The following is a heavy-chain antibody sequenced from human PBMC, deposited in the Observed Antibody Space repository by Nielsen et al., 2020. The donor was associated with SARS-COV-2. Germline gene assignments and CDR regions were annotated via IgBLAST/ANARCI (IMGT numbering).Heavy chain of an antibody. D-gene: IGHD6-19*01. CDR2: IYYSGST. CDR3: ARGAQWLVPLDP. V-gene: IGHV4-59*01. J-gene: IGHJ5*02. CDR1: GGSISSYY. Sequence: SETLSLTCTVSGGSISSYYWSWFRQPPGKGLEWIGYIYYSGSTNYNPSLKSRVTISVDTSKNQFSLKLSSVTAADTAVYYCARGAQWLVPLDPWGQGTLVTVSS.